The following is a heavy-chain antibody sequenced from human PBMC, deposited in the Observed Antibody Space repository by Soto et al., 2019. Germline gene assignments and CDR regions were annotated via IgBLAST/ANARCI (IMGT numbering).Heavy chain of an antibody. D-gene: IGHD3-10*01. CDR3: AKGVDTMVRGVPRADYYYYGMDV. V-gene: IGHV3-23*01. J-gene: IGHJ6*02. Sequence: PGGSLRLSCAASGFTFSSYAMSWVRQAPGKGLEWVSAISGSGGSTYYADSVKGRFTISRDNSKNTLYLQMNSLRAEDTAVYYCAKGVDTMVRGVPRADYYYYGMDVWGQGTTVTVSS. CDR1: GFTFSSYA. CDR2: ISGSGGST.